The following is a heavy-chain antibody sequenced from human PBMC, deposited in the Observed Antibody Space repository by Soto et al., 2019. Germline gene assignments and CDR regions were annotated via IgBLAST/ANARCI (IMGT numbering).Heavy chain of an antibody. CDR2: IYYSGST. Sequence: SETLSLTCTVSGGSISSGGYYWNWIRQHPGKGLEWIGYIYYSGSTYYNPSLKSRVTISVDTSKNQFSLHLSSVTPDDTAVYYCVRLIGNSWLDSWGQGTPVTVSS. D-gene: IGHD2-8*01. V-gene: IGHV4-31*03. J-gene: IGHJ5*01. CDR3: VRLIGNSWLDS. CDR1: GGSISSGGYY.